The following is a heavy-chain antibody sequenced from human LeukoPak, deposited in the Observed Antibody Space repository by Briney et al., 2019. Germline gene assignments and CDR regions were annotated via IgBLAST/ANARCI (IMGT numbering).Heavy chain of an antibody. CDR3: ASEREQGGAFDI. D-gene: IGHD3-16*01. Sequence: GGSLRLSCAASGFTFSSYAMHWVRQAPGKGLEWVAVISYDGSNKYYADSVKGRFTISRDNSKNTLYLQMNSLRAEDTAVYYCASEREQGGAFDIWGQGTMVTVSS. J-gene: IGHJ3*02. CDR2: ISYDGSNK. CDR1: GFTFSSYA. V-gene: IGHV3-30-3*01.